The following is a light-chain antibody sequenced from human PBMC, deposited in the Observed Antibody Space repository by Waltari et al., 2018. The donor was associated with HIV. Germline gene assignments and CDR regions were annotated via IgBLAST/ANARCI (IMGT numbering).Light chain of an antibody. V-gene: IGLV4-69*01. CDR1: SGHSNYA. J-gene: IGLJ2*01. Sequence: QLVLTQSPSASASLGASVKFTCTLSSGHSNYAIAWHQQQPEKGPRYLIKLNSDGSHTKGDGIPDRFSGSSSGAERYLTISSLQSDDEAEYYCQTWGAGIVVFGGGTKLTVL. CDR2: LNSDGSH. CDR3: QTWGAGIVV.